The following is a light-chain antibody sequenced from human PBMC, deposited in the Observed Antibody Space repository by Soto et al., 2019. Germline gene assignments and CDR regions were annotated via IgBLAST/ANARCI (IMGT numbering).Light chain of an antibody. J-gene: IGKJ5*01. CDR2: DTS. CDR1: QTIRGL. V-gene: IGKV3-11*01. CDR3: QERHNWPIT. Sequence: EIVLTQSPATLSLSPGERATLSCRTSQTIRGLLNWYQQRPGQAPRLLIYDTSNRATDIPARFSGSGSGTDFIFTHSRLDPEDFGVYFCQERHNWPITFGQGTRLDIK.